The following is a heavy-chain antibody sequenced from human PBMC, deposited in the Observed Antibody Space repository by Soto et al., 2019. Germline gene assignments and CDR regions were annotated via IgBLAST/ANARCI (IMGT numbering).Heavy chain of an antibody. CDR2: IYYSGST. CDR1: GGSISSYY. V-gene: IGHV4-59*01. D-gene: IGHD4-17*01. J-gene: IGHJ4*02. CDR3: ARRRHVAYGHFFEY. Sequence: QVHLQESGPGLVKPSETLSLTCTVSGGSISSYYWSWLRQPPGKGLGWIGYIYYSGSTNYTPSLKCRATISVDTSNNQFSLTLSSVTAAVTAVYYCARRRHVAYGHFFEYWGKGTPVTVS.